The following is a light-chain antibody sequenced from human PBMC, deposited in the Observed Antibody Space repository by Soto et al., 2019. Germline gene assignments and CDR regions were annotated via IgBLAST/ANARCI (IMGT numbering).Light chain of an antibody. CDR1: SSDVGGYNY. J-gene: IGLJ1*01. V-gene: IGLV2-14*01. CDR3: SSYTSSSPDV. CDR2: DVS. Sequence: QSALTQPASVSGSPGQSITISCTGTSSDVGGYNYVSWYQQHPGKAPKLMIYDVSNRPSGVSNRFSGSKSGNTASLTISGLQAEDEADYYRSSYTSSSPDVLGTGTKLNVL.